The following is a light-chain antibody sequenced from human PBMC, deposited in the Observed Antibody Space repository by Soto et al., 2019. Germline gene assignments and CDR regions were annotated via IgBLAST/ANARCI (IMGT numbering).Light chain of an antibody. Sequence: EIVMTQSPATLSVSPGERATLSCRPSQTVSINLAWYQHKPGQAPRLLIYGASSRATGVPGRFSGSGSGTEFTLTISSLQSEDFAVYYCQQYNNWPPLTFGGGTKVELK. CDR1: QTVSIN. CDR3: QQYNNWPPLT. CDR2: GAS. V-gene: IGKV3-15*01. J-gene: IGKJ4*01.